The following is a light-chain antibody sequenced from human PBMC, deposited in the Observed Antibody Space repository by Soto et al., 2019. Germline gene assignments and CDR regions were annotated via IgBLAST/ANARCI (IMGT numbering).Light chain of an antibody. CDR3: QQYNNGPPT. CDR1: QSVSSN. J-gene: IGKJ1*01. CDR2: DVS. Sequence: EIVMTQSPATLSVSPGERATLSCRASQSVSSNLAWYQQKPGQSPRLVINDVSTRATGIPARFSGSGSGTDFTLTISSPQSEDFAVYFCQQYNNGPPTFGQGTKVEIK. V-gene: IGKV3-15*01.